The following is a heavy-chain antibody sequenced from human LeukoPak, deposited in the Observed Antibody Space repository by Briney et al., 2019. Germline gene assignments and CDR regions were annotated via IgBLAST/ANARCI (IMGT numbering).Heavy chain of an antibody. J-gene: IGHJ4*02. V-gene: IGHV4-39*01. Sequence: SETLSLTCTVSGGSISSSSYYWGWIRPPPGKGLEWIGSIYYSGSTYYNPSLKSRVTISVDTSKNQFSLKLSSVTAADTAVYYCARLNSSGYYLYLSFDYWGQGTLVTVSS. CDR3: ARLNSSGYYLYLSFDY. D-gene: IGHD3-22*01. CDR1: GGSISSSSYY. CDR2: IYYSGST.